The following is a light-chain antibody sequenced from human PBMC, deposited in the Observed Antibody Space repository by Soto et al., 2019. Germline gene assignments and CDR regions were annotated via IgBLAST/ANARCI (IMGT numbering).Light chain of an antibody. CDR1: QSVRNK. J-gene: IGKJ5*01. V-gene: IGKV3-15*01. Sequence: EIVVTQSPATLSVSPGERVTLSCRASQSVRNKVAWYQQKPGQTPRVIIYDTSTRAADIPARFSGSGYGTYFTLTISSLKSEDFAVYYCQKSNIWRSITFGPGKRREIK. CDR3: QKSNIWRSIT. CDR2: DTS.